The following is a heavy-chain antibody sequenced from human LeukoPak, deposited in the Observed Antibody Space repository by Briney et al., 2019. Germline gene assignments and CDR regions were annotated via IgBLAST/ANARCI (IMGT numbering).Heavy chain of an antibody. J-gene: IGHJ6*02. D-gene: IGHD2-2*01. CDR1: GYTFTSYY. CDR2: INPSGGST. V-gene: IGHV1-46*01. Sequence: ASVKVSCKASGYTFTSYYMHWVRQAPGQGLEWMGIINPSGGSTSYAQKFQGRVTITADKSTSTAYMELSSLRSEDTAVYYCASPDIVVVPAHTVDYYYYGMDVWGQGTTVTVSS. CDR3: ASPDIVVVPAHTVDYYYYGMDV.